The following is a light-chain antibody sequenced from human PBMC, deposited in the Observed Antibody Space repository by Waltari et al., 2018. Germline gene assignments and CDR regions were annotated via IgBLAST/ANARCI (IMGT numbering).Light chain of an antibody. V-gene: IGKV3D-15*01. Sequence: EIVMTQSPATLSVFPGETATLPCRASLCVFSNVAWSQEKPGQAPRLLIYEASIRATGTSARFRGSGSGTEFTLTLSSVQSEDSAVYYCQQYNRWPPITFGQGTRLEIK. CDR2: EAS. CDR3: QQYNRWPPIT. J-gene: IGKJ5*01. CDR1: LCVFSN.